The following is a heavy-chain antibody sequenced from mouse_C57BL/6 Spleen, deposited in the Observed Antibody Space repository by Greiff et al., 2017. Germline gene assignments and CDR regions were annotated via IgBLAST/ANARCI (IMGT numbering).Heavy chain of an antibody. CDR3: ARSATGTLYFDY. D-gene: IGHD4-1*02. CDR2: IDPSDSYT. Sequence: QVQLQQPGAELVMPGASVKLSCKASGYTFTSYWMHWVKQRPGQGLEWIGEIDPSDSYTNYNQKFKGKSTLTVDKSSSTAYMQLSSLTSEDSAVYYCARSATGTLYFDYWGQGTTLTVSS. V-gene: IGHV1-69*01. J-gene: IGHJ2*01. CDR1: GYTFTSYW.